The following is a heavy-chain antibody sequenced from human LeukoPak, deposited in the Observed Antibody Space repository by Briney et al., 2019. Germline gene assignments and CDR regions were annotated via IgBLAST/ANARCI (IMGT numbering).Heavy chain of an antibody. CDR1: GYSFTSYW. Sequence: GESLKISCKGSGYSFTSYWIGWVRQMPGKGLEWMGIIYPGDSDTRYSPSFQGQVTISADKSISTAYLQWSSLKASDTAMYYCARLSRDCSSTSCYTNWFDPWGQGTLVTVSS. V-gene: IGHV5-51*01. D-gene: IGHD2-2*01. CDR2: IYPGDSDT. J-gene: IGHJ5*02. CDR3: ARLSRDCSSTSCYTNWFDP.